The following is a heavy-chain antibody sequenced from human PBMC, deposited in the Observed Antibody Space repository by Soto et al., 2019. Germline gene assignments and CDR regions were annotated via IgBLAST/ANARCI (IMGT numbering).Heavy chain of an antibody. J-gene: IGHJ6*02. V-gene: IGHV1-2*02. CDR2: INPNSGGT. CDR3: ARIAIAASHYYGMDV. CDR1: GYTFTGYY. Sequence: QVQLVQSGAEVKKPGASVKVSCKASGYTFTGYYMHWVRQAPGQGLEWMGWINPNSGGTNYAQKFQGRVTMTRDTSISTAYMELSRLRSDDTAVYYCARIAIAASHYYGMDVWGRGTTVTVSS. D-gene: IGHD6-13*01.